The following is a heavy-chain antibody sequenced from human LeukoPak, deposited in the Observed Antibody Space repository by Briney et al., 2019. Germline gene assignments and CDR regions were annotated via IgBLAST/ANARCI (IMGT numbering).Heavy chain of an antibody. J-gene: IGHJ4*02. CDR3: AKEGAAAGPDFDL. Sequence: PSETLSLTCTVSGASIENHYWSWIRQPAGKGLEWIGRFEPSGTTKYNPSLKSRITMSVDTSKNQFSLELNSVTAADTAVYHCAKEGAAAGPDFDLWGQGTLVIVSS. CDR1: GASIENHY. V-gene: IGHV4-4*07. CDR2: FEPSGTT. D-gene: IGHD6-13*01.